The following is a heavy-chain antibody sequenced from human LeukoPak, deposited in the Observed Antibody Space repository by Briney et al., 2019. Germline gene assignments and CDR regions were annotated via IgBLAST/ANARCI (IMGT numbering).Heavy chain of an antibody. Sequence: PSETLSLTCTVSGGSISSGGYYWSWIRQHPGKGLEWIGYIYYSGSTYYNPSLKSRVTISVDTSKNQFPLKLSSVTAADTAVYYCARVTRDGYNSYYYYYYMDVWGKGTRSPSP. D-gene: IGHD5-24*01. J-gene: IGHJ6*03. CDR1: GGSISSGGYY. V-gene: IGHV4-31*03. CDR3: ARVTRDGYNSYYYYYYMDV. CDR2: IYYSGST.